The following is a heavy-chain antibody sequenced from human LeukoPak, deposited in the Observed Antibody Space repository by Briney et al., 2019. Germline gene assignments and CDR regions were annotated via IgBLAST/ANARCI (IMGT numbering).Heavy chain of an antibody. CDR2: INHDNTEN. Sequence: HSGGSLRLSCAASGFSFNSDWMDWVRQAPGKGLERVANINHDNTENNCLDSVKGRFTISRDNAQNSLYLQLNGLRVEDTAVYYCTRRLDDWGQGTLVTVSS. V-gene: IGHV3-7*01. CDR1: GFSFNSDW. CDR3: TRRLDD. J-gene: IGHJ4*02. D-gene: IGHD3-16*01.